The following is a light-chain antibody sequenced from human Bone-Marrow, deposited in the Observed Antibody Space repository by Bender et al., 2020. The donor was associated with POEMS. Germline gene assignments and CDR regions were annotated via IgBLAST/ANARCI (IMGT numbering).Light chain of an antibody. CDR1: SSDIGSYNL. CDR3: CSYAGSSTVI. V-gene: IGLV2-23*01. J-gene: IGLJ2*01. CDR2: EDT. Sequence: QSALTQPASVSGSPGQSITISCTGSSSDIGSYNLVSWYQQHPGEVPKLIIFEDTKRPSGVSNRFSASKSGNTASLTISGLPAEEEADYYCCSYAGSSTVIFGGGTKLTVL.